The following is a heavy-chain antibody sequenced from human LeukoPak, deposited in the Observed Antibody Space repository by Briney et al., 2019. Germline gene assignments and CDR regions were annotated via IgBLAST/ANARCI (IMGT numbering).Heavy chain of an antibody. D-gene: IGHD5-18*01. J-gene: IGHJ4*02. Sequence: GGSLRLSCAASGFTLGTFSMNWVRQAPGKGLEWVSYISGGSSTVYFADSVKGRFTISRDNAKNSLYLQMNSLRAEDTAVYYCARAYGYNYGVDYWGQGTLVTVSS. V-gene: IGHV3-48*01. CDR3: ARAYGYNYGVDY. CDR1: GFTLGTFS. CDR2: ISGGSSTV.